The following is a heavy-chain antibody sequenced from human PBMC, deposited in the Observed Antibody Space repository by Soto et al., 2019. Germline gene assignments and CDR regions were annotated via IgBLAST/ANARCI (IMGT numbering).Heavy chain of an antibody. J-gene: IGHJ6*03. Sequence: QVQLEQSGAEVKKPGASVKVSCKASGYTFTSYGISWVRQAPGQGLEWMGWISAYNGNTNYAQKLQGRVTMTTDTSTSTAYMELRSLRSDDTAVYYCARGNAIRGYYGSGSYSIFPYYYMDVWGKGTTVTVSS. D-gene: IGHD3-10*01. CDR2: ISAYNGNT. V-gene: IGHV1-18*01. CDR1: GYTFTSYG. CDR3: ARGNAIRGYYGSGSYSIFPYYYMDV.